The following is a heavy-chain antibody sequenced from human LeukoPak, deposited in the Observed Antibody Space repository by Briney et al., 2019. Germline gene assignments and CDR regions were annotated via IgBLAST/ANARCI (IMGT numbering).Heavy chain of an antibody. CDR3: ARGPPRLNWFDP. CDR2: IIPIFGTA. CDR1: GGTFSSYA. J-gene: IGHJ5*02. Sequence: SVKVSCKASGGTFSSYAISWVRQAPGQGLEWMGGIIPIFGTANYAQKLQGRVTITRDTSASTAYMELRSLRSEDTAVFYCARGPPRLNWFDPWGQGTLVTVSS. D-gene: IGHD6-25*01. V-gene: IGHV1-69*05.